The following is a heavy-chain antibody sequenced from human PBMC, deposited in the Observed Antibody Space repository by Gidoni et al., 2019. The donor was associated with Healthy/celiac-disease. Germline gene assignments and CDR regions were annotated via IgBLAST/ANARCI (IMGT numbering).Heavy chain of an antibody. CDR2: ISYDGSNK. J-gene: IGHJ4*02. Sequence: QVQLVESGGGVVQPGRSLRLSCAAYGFTFSSYAMHWVRQAPGKGLVWVAVISYDGSNKYYADSVKGRFTISRDNSKNTLYLQMNSLRAEDTAVYYCARERGTQGFDYWGQGTLVTVSS. V-gene: IGHV3-30-3*01. D-gene: IGHD1-1*01. CDR3: ARERGTQGFDY. CDR1: GFTFSSYA.